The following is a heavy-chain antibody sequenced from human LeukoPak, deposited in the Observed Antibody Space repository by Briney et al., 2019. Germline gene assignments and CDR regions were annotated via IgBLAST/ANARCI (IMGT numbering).Heavy chain of an antibody. D-gene: IGHD6-13*01. Sequence: GGALRLSCAASGFTFSYHWMTWVGQAPGKGREWVANIKNDGSVNNYVDSVKGRFTISRDNAKNSLYLQMNSLRAEDTAVYYCAKDSYSKGDFWGQGVLVTVSS. CDR3: AKDSYSKGDF. CDR1: GFTFSYHW. V-gene: IGHV3-7*01. CDR2: IKNDGSVN. J-gene: IGHJ4*02.